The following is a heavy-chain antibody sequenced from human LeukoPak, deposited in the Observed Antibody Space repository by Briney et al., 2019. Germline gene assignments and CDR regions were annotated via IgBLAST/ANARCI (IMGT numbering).Heavy chain of an antibody. Sequence: GGSLRLSCAASGFTFSSYAMHWVRQAPGKGLEWVAVISYDGSNKYYADSVKGRFTISRDNSKNTLYLQMKSLRAEDTAVYYCARGRPAGYFDYWGQGTLVTVSS. V-gene: IGHV3-30*14. J-gene: IGHJ4*02. CDR3: ARGRPAGYFDY. D-gene: IGHD6-6*01. CDR2: ISYDGSNK. CDR1: GFTFSSYA.